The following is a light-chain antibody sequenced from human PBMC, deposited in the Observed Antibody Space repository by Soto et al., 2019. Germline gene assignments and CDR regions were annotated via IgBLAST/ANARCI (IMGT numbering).Light chain of an antibody. CDR2: WAS. J-gene: IGKJ1*01. Sequence: DIVMTQSPDSLAVSLGERATINCKSSQSVLYSSNNKNYLAWYQQTPGQPPKLLIYWASTRESGVPERFSGSGSGTDFTLTISSLQAEDVAVYYCQQYYDAPQSFGKRTKVEIK. V-gene: IGKV4-1*01. CDR1: QSVLYSSNNKNY. CDR3: QQYYDAPQS.